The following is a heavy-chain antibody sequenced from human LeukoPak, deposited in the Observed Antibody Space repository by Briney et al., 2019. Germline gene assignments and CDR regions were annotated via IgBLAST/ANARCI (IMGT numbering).Heavy chain of an antibody. CDR2: ISWDGGST. D-gene: IGHD5-24*01. Sequence: GGSLRLSCAASGLTFDDYTMHWVRQAPGKGLEWVSLISWDGGSTYYADSVKGRFTISRDNSKNSLYLQMNSLRTEATALYYCAKDGRDGYNYAFDIWGQGTMVTVSS. CDR1: GLTFDDYT. V-gene: IGHV3-43*01. CDR3: AKDGRDGYNYAFDI. J-gene: IGHJ3*02.